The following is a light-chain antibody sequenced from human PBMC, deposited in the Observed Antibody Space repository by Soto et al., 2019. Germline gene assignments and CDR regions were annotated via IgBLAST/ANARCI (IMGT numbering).Light chain of an antibody. Sequence: DIQMTQSPSTLSASVGDRVTITCRASQSISSWLAWYQQKPGKAPKLLIYDASSLESGVPSRFSGSGSGTEFTLTINSLQSEDFAIYYCQQYNTWTWTFGQGTKVDI. V-gene: IGKV1-5*01. CDR2: DAS. CDR1: QSISSW. J-gene: IGKJ1*01. CDR3: QQYNTWTWT.